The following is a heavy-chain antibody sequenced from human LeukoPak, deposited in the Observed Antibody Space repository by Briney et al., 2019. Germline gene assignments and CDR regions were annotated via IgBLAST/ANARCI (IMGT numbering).Heavy chain of an antibody. D-gene: IGHD6-13*01. CDR3: LSVGSSARGDY. Sequence: GGSLRLSCAASGFPFSSYGMHWVRQSPGKGLEWVAAISDDGSNKYFADSVKGRFTISRDNSKNTLFVQMDRLRTEDTAVYYCLSVGSSARGDYWGQGTLVIVSS. CDR2: ISDDGSNK. CDR1: GFPFSSYG. J-gene: IGHJ4*02. V-gene: IGHV3-30*03.